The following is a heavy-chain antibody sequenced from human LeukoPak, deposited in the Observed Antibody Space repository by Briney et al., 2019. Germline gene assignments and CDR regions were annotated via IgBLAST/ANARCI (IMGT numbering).Heavy chain of an antibody. Sequence: TGGSLRLSCTASGFTFRSYSMNWVRQAPGKGLEWVGRIKSKTDGGTTDYAAPVKGRFTISRDDSKNTLYLQMNSLKTEDTAVYYCTTDFALRFLEWLLYDAFDIWGQGTMVTVSS. D-gene: IGHD3-3*01. CDR3: TTDFALRFLEWLLYDAFDI. V-gene: IGHV3-15*01. J-gene: IGHJ3*02. CDR1: GFTFRSYS. CDR2: IKSKTDGGTT.